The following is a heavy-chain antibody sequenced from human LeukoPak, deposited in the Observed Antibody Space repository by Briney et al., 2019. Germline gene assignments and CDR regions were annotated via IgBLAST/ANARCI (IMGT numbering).Heavy chain of an antibody. J-gene: IGHJ4*02. CDR1: GFTFSSYG. Sequence: GGSLRLSCAASGFTFSSYGMHWVRQAPGKGLEWVAVIWYDGSNKYYADSVKGRFTISRDNSKNTLYLRMNSLRAEDTAVYFCARDQGNMGKFYFDYWGQGTLVTVSS. CDR3: ARDQGNMGKFYFDY. D-gene: IGHD3-16*01. V-gene: IGHV3-33*01. CDR2: IWYDGSNK.